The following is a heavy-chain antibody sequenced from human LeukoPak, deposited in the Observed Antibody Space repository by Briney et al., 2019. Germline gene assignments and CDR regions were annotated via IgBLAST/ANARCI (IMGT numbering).Heavy chain of an antibody. D-gene: IGHD6-19*01. V-gene: IGHV4-31*03. CDR2: IYYSGST. CDR1: GGSISSGGYY. Sequence: SETLSLTCTLSGGSISSGGYYWSWIRQHPGKGLEWIGYIYYSGSTYYNPSLKSRVTISVDTSKNQFSLKLSSVTAADTAVYYCASGYSSGGPMVGVYFDYWGQGTLVTVSS. J-gene: IGHJ4*02. CDR3: ASGYSSGGPMVGVYFDY.